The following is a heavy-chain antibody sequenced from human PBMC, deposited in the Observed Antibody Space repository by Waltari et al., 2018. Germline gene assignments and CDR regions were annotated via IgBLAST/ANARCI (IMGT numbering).Heavy chain of an antibody. CDR1: GDPVTSPNW. CDR2: VLSTGKT. CDR3: ARDRGRGLYLDA. D-gene: IGHD2-15*01. J-gene: IGHJ5*02. V-gene: IGHV4-4*02. Sequence: QLQLQESGPGLVEPSGTLSLSCAVSGDPVTSPNWWSWVRQSPQRGLEWIGQVLSTGKTNYSPSFASRVTMSLDASNNQFSLRVTSATAADTAVYYCARDRGRGLYLDAWGPGTLVTVSP.